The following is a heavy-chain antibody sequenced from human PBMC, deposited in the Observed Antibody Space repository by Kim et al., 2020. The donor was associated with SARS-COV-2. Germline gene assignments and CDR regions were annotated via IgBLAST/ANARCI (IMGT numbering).Heavy chain of an antibody. V-gene: IGHV3-48*03. D-gene: IGHD3-3*01. CDR1: GFTFSSYE. CDR3: ARDQPHYDFWSGYPPFPYYYYYYGMDV. J-gene: IGHJ6*02. Sequence: GGSLRLSCAASGFTFSSYEMNWVRQAPGKGLEWVSYISSSGSTIYYADSVKGRFTISRDNAKNSLYLQMNSLRAEDTAVYYCARDQPHYDFWSGYPPFPYYYYYYGMDVWGQGTTVTVSS. CDR2: ISSSGSTI.